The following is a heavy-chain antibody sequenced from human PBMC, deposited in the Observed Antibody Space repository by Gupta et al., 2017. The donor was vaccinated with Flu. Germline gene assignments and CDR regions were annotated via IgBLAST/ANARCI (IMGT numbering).Heavy chain of an antibody. V-gene: IGHV3-30*18. D-gene: IGHD5-12*01. Sequence: QVQLVESGGGVVQPGRSLRVSCAASGFTFSSYGMHWVRQAPGKGLEWVAALSQDGGDKYYSDSLKGRFTISRDNSKDTLYLQMNSLRGEDTAVYYCAKDSGHDSGYALDFWGQGTLVTVSS. CDR2: LSQDGGDK. CDR3: AKDSGHDSGYALDF. J-gene: IGHJ4*02. CDR1: GFTFSSYG.